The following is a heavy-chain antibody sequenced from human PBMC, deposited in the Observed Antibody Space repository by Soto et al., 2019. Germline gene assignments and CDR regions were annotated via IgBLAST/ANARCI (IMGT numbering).Heavy chain of an antibody. CDR1: GFTFSSYA. CDR3: ARANGGNPFDY. D-gene: IGHD2-15*01. CDR2: ITSNGGTT. Sequence: EVQLVESGGGLVQPGGPLRLSCAASGFTFSSYAMHWVRQAPGKRLEYVSGITSNGGTTSYANSVKGRFTTSRDNSKNTLYLQMGSLRAEDMAVYYCARANGGNPFDYWGQGTLVTVSS. V-gene: IGHV3-64*01. J-gene: IGHJ4*02.